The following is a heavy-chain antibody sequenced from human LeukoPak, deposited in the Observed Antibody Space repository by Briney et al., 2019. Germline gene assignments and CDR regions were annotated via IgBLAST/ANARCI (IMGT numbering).Heavy chain of an antibody. Sequence: SETLSLTCTVSSGSISSGGFYWSWIRQHPGQGLEWIGYLYYSGGTHYNPSLQSRVTISGDTSKQQFSLKLTSVTAADTAVYYCAKERSAGMDVWGQGTTVIVSS. V-gene: IGHV4-31*03. CDR2: LYYSGGT. CDR3: AKERSAGMDV. J-gene: IGHJ6*02. CDR1: SGSISSGGFY.